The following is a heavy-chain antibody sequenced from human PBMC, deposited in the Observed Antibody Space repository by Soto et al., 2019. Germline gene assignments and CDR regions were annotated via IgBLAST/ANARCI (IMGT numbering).Heavy chain of an antibody. D-gene: IGHD6-19*01. CDR1: GGSISSGHW. Sequence: QVELQESGPGLVKTSGALSLTCAVSGGSISSGHWWSWVRQPPGEGLEWIGEIFQSGTTNYNPSVESRVIISMDKSKNQFSLEVISVTAADTAVYFCARHIAVAGTRGFDYWGQGTLDTVSS. CDR3: ARHIAVAGTRGFDY. CDR2: IFQSGTT. V-gene: IGHV4-4*02. J-gene: IGHJ4*02.